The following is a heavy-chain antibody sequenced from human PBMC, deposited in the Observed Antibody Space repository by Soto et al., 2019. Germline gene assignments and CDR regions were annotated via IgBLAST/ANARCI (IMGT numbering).Heavy chain of an antibody. J-gene: IGHJ4*02. CDR1: GGSITSNANY. Sequence: SETLSLTCSVSGGSITSNANYWAWFRQPPGRGLEWIGSIYYSGSTNYNPSLKSRVTISVDTSKNQFSLKLSSVTAADTAVYYCARALNGDYVDYWGQGTLVTVSS. CDR2: IYYSGST. D-gene: IGHD4-17*01. V-gene: IGHV4-39*07. CDR3: ARALNGDYVDY.